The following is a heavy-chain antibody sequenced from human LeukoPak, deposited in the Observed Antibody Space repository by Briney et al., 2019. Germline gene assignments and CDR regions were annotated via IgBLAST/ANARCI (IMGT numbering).Heavy chain of an antibody. CDR1: GYSFTSYW. CDR2: IYPGDSDT. CDR3: ARRFSSGYHDY. Sequence: GESLKISCKGSGYSFTSYWIGWVRQMPGKGLEWMGIIYPGDSDTRYSPSFQGQVTISVDKSISTAYLQWGSLKASDTAIYYCARRFSSGYHDYWGQGTLVTVSS. D-gene: IGHD3-22*01. V-gene: IGHV5-51*01. J-gene: IGHJ4*02.